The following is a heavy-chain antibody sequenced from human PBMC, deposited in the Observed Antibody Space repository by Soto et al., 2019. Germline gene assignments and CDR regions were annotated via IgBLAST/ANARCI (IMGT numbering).Heavy chain of an antibody. D-gene: IGHD2-2*01. CDR2: ISDSGGTT. CDR3: AKGGSSSSSPLDY. Sequence: GGSLRLSCAASRFTFSNYAMNWVRQAPGKGLEWVSVISDSGGTTYYTDSGKGRFIVSRDNSKNTLYLQMNSLRAEDTAVYYCAKGGSSSSSPLDYWGRGTLVTVSS. CDR1: RFTFSNYA. J-gene: IGHJ4*02. V-gene: IGHV3-23*01.